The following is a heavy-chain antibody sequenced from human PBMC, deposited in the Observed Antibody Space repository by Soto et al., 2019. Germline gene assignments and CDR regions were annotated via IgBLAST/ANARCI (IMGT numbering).Heavy chain of an antibody. Sequence: GGSLRLSCAASGFTFSNAWMSWVRQAPGKGLEWVGRIKSKTDGGTTGYAAPVKGRFTISRDDSKNTLYLQMNSLKTEDTAVYYCTTALAAAGTRTYYYYYGMDVWGQGTTVTVSS. CDR1: GFTFSNAW. J-gene: IGHJ6*02. D-gene: IGHD6-13*01. CDR2: IKSKTDGGTT. V-gene: IGHV3-15*01. CDR3: TTALAAAGTRTYYYYYGMDV.